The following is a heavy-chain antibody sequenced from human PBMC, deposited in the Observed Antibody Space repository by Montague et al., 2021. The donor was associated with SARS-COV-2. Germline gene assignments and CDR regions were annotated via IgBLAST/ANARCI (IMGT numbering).Heavy chain of an antibody. CDR3: AREVYQLPNTYYYYYGMDV. V-gene: IGHV4-61*02. D-gene: IGHD2-2*01. Sequence: TLSLTCTVSGGSISSGSYYWSWIRQPAGKGLEWIGRIYTSGSTNYNPSLKSRVTISVDTPKNQFSLKLSSVTAADTAVYYCAREVYQLPNTYYYYYGMDVWGQGTTVTVSS. CDR2: IYTSGST. J-gene: IGHJ6*02. CDR1: GGSISSGSYY.